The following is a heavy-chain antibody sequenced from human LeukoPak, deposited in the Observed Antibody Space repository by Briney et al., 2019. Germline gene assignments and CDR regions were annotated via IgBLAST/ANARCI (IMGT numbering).Heavy chain of an antibody. CDR1: GGSISSYY. CDR2: IYSSGST. Sequence: SETLSLTCTVSGGSISSYYWSWIRQPPGKGLEWIGYIYSSGSTNYDPSLRSRVTISVDTSKNQFSLRLSSVTAADTAVYYCARSRLPAAIYYYYYGMDVWGQGTTVTVSS. J-gene: IGHJ6*02. V-gene: IGHV4-59*01. CDR3: ARSRLPAAIYYYYYGMDV. D-gene: IGHD2-2*01.